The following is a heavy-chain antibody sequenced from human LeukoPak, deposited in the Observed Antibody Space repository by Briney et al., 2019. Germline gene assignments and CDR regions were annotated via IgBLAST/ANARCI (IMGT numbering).Heavy chain of an antibody. Sequence: PGGSLRLSCAASGFTFSSYSMNWVRQAPGKGLEWVSYISSSSSTIYYADSVKGRFTISRDNAKNSLYLQMNSLRAEDTAVYYCARVVGGTLDYWGQGTLATVSS. CDR3: ARVVGGTLDY. D-gene: IGHD4-23*01. CDR1: GFTFSSYS. CDR2: ISSSSSTI. J-gene: IGHJ4*02. V-gene: IGHV3-48*01.